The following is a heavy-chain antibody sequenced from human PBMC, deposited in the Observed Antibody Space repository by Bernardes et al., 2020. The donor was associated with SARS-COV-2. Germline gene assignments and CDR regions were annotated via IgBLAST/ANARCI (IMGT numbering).Heavy chain of an antibody. D-gene: IGHD2-2*01. CDR1: GYTLTELS. J-gene: IGHJ4*02. Sequence: ASVKVSCKVSGYTLTELSMHWVRQAPGKGLEWMGGFDPEDGETIYAQKFQGRVTMTEDTSTDTAYMELSSLRSEDTAVYYCATGGIVVVPAVEFDYWGQGTLVTVSS. V-gene: IGHV1-24*01. CDR3: ATGGIVVVPAVEFDY. CDR2: FDPEDGET.